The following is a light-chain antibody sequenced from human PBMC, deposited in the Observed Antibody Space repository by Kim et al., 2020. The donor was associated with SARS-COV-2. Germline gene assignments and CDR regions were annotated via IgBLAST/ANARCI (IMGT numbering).Light chain of an antibody. CDR2: YDS. Sequence: PGKTARITCGGNEIGSKSVHWYQQKPGQAPVLVIYYDSDRPSGIPERFSGSNSGNTATLTISRVEAGDEADYFCQVWDTHSDHPVVFGGGTQLTVL. CDR1: EIGSKS. J-gene: IGLJ2*01. V-gene: IGLV3-21*04. CDR3: QVWDTHSDHPVV.